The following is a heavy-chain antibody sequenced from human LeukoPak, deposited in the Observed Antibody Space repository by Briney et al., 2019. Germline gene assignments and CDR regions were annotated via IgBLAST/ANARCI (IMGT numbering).Heavy chain of an antibody. J-gene: IGHJ4*02. CDR1: GFTVSSNY. CDR3: AREPDFMTTVVTTIDY. Sequence: GGSLRLSCAASGFTVSSNYMSWVRQAPGKGLEWVSVIYSGGSTYYADSVKGRFTISRDNSKNTLYLQMNSLRAEDTAVYYCAREPDFMTTVVTTIDYWGQGTLVTVSS. D-gene: IGHD4-23*01. CDR2: IYSGGST. V-gene: IGHV3-66*01.